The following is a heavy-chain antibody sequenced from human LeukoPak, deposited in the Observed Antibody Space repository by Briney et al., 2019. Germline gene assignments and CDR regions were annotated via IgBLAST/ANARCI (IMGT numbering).Heavy chain of an antibody. D-gene: IGHD3-3*01. CDR2: INHSGST. CDR1: GGSFSGYY. V-gene: IGHV4-34*01. CDR3: ARGRYVSITIFGVPTRGKFDY. J-gene: IGHJ4*02. Sequence: SETLSLTCAVYGGSFSGYYWSWIRQPPGKGLEWIEEINHSGSTNYNPSLKSRVTISVDTSKNQFSLKLSSVTAADTAVYYCARGRYVSITIFGVPTRGKFDYWGQGTLVTVSS.